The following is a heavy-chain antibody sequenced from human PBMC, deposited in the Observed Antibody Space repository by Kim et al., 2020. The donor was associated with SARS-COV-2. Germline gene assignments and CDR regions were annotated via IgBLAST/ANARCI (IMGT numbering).Heavy chain of an antibody. V-gene: IGHV3-66*02. Sequence: GGSLRLSCEASGFTVSSSYMNWVRQAPGKGLEWVSIIYRGGNTNYSDSVKGRFTISRDNSKNTLFLQMNSLGTADTAVYYCARRIPPSGDLDYWGQGTLVTVSS. J-gene: IGHJ4*02. CDR1: GFTVSSSY. CDR2: IYRGGNT. CDR3: ARRIPPSGDLDY. D-gene: IGHD2-21*01.